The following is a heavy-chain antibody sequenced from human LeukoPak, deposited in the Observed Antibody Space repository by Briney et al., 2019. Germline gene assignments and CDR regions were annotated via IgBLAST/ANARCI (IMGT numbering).Heavy chain of an antibody. CDR1: GGSISSYY. Sequence: PSETLSLTCTVSGGSISSYYWSWIRQPAGKGLEWIGRIYTSGSTNYNPSLKSRVTMSVDTPKNQFSLKLSSVTAADTAVYYCARSGTVDSSSYHDAFDIWGQGTMVTVSS. J-gene: IGHJ3*02. V-gene: IGHV4-4*07. CDR2: IYTSGST. D-gene: IGHD6-13*01. CDR3: ARSGTVDSSSYHDAFDI.